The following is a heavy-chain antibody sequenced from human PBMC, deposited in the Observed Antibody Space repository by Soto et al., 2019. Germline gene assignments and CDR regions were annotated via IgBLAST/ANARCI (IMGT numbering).Heavy chain of an antibody. D-gene: IGHD1-7*01. CDR2: IYRTGST. V-gene: IGHV4-4*02. J-gene: IGHJ4*02. Sequence: SETLSLTCAVSGGSFTSNNWWTWVRQPPGQGLEWIGEIYRTGSTNYNPSLKSRGTISLDKSEHQFSLKVTSLTAADTSVYYCASRDPGTSVDYWGQGTLVTVSS. CDR1: GGSFTSNNW. CDR3: ASRDPGTSVDY.